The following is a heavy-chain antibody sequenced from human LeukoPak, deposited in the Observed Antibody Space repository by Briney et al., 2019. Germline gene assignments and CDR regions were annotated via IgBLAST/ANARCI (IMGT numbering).Heavy chain of an antibody. CDR3: ARAARGNGITFDY. D-gene: IGHD1-20*01. CDR2: ISSSGSTI. J-gene: IGHJ4*02. Sequence: GGSLRLSCAASGFTFSSYEMNWVRQAPGKGLEWVSYISSSGSTIYYADSVKGRFTISRDNAKKSLYLQMNSLRTEDTAVYYCARAARGNGITFDYWGQGTLVTVSS. CDR1: GFTFSSYE. V-gene: IGHV3-48*03.